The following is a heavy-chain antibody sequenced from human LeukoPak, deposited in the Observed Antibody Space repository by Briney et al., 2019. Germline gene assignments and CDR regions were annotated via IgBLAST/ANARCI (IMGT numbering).Heavy chain of an antibody. CDR2: IYYSGST. CDR3: ASNSFDYYDSGSYSVDY. Sequence: SETLSLTCTVSGGSISSSSYYWGWIRQPPGKGLEWIGSIYYSGSTYYNPSLKSRVTISVDTSKNQFSLKLSSVTAADTAVYYCASNSFDYYDSGSYSVDYWGQGTLVTVSS. D-gene: IGHD3-10*01. CDR1: GGSISSSSYY. J-gene: IGHJ4*02. V-gene: IGHV4-39*07.